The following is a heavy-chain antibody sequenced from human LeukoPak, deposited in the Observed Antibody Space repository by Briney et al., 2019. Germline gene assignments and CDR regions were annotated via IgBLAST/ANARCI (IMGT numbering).Heavy chain of an antibody. CDR2: INPSGGST. CDR3: AHSSGYRDAFDI. V-gene: IGHV1-46*01. D-gene: IGHD3-22*01. J-gene: IGHJ3*02. CDR1: GYTFTSYY. Sequence: ASVKVSCKASGYTFTSYYMHWVRQAPGQGLEWMGIINPSGGSTSYAQKFQGRVTMARDTSTSTVYMELSSLRSEDTAVYYCAHSSGYRDAFDIWGQGTMVTVSS.